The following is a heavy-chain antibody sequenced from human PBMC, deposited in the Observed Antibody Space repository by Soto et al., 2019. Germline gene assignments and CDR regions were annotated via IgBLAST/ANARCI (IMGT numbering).Heavy chain of an antibody. Sequence: GSLRLSCAASGFTFSSYSMNWVRQAPGKGLEWVSSISSSSSYIYYADSVKGRFTISRDNAKNSLYLQMNGLRAEDTAVYYCAREGLDFWSGYPMDVWGQGTTVTVSS. CDR3: AREGLDFWSGYPMDV. J-gene: IGHJ6*02. CDR1: GFTFSSYS. CDR2: ISSSSSYI. V-gene: IGHV3-21*01. D-gene: IGHD3-3*01.